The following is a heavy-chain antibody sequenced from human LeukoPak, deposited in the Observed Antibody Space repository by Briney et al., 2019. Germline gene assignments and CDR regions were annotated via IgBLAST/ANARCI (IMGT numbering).Heavy chain of an antibody. CDR1: GGSISSSSYY. CDR2: IYYSGST. V-gene: IGHV4-39*07. Sequence: PSETLSLTCTVSGGSISSSSYYWGRIRQPPGKGLEWIGSIYYSGSTYYNPSLKSRVTISVDTSKNQFSLKLSSVTAADTAVYYCARDFLAYYDSSGPNNWFDPWGQGTLVTVSS. CDR3: ARDFLAYYDSSGPNNWFDP. D-gene: IGHD3-22*01. J-gene: IGHJ5*02.